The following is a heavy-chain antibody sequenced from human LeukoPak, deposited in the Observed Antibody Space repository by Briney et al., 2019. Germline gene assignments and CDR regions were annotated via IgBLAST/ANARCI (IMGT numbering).Heavy chain of an antibody. CDR3: ARDRRTSGACFDY. Sequence: GGSLRLSCAASGFTFSSYAMHWVRQAPGKGLEWVAVISYDGSNKYYADSVKGRFTISRDNSKNTLYLQMNGLRAEDTAVYYCARDRRTSGACFDYWGQGTLVTVSS. J-gene: IGHJ4*02. D-gene: IGHD2-2*01. CDR1: GFTFSSYA. CDR2: ISYDGSNK. V-gene: IGHV3-30-3*01.